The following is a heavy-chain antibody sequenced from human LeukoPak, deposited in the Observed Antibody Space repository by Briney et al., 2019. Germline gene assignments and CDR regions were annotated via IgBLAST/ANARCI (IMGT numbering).Heavy chain of an antibody. CDR2: IYSGGTT. D-gene: IGHD6-19*01. Sequence: GGSLRLSCAASGFTVSSNYMSWVRQAPGKGLEWVSVIYSGGTTNYADSVKGRFTISRDNSKNTLYLQMNSLRAEDTAVYYCARSGSGWMNDFDYWGQGTLVTVSS. J-gene: IGHJ4*02. V-gene: IGHV3-53*01. CDR1: GFTVSSNY. CDR3: ARSGSGWMNDFDY.